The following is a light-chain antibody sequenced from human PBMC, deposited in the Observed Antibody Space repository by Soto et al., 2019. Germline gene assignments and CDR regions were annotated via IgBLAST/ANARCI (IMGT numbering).Light chain of an antibody. V-gene: IGKV4-1*01. CDR1: QSVLYSANNKNY. J-gene: IGKJ1*01. CDR2: WAS. CDR3: QQYSSAPWP. Sequence: DIVMTQSPDSLAVSLGERATINCKSSQSVLYSANNKNYLAWYQQKPGQPPKLLIYWASTRESGVPDRFSGSGSGTDFTLTISSLQAEDVAVYYCQQYSSAPWPFGQGTKVEIK.